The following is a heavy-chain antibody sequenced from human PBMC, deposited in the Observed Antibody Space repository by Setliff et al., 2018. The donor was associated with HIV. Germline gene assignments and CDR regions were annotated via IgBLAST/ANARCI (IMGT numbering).Heavy chain of an antibody. CDR1: GGSVSGYY. J-gene: IGHJ2*01. CDR2: MNHSGSR. V-gene: IGHV4-34*01. D-gene: IGHD5-12*01. CDR3: ARHVSPEYSDYAHWYFDL. Sequence: ETLSLTCAVYGGSVSGYYWSWIRQPPGKGLEWIGEMNHSGSRKYNPSLKSRVAMSVDTSKRQFSLNLTSVTAADTAVYYCARHVSPEYSDYAHWYFDLWGRGTLVTVSS.